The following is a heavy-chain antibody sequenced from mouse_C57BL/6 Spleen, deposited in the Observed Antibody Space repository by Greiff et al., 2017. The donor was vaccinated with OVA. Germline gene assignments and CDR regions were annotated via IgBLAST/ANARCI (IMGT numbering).Heavy chain of an antibody. D-gene: IGHD1-1*01. CDR3: ARDFHYYGSSHYAMDY. CDR1: GYTFTDYY. CDR2: INPNNGGT. Sequence: EVQLQQSGPELVKPGASVKISCKASGYTFTDYYMNWVKQSHGKSLEWIGDINPNNGGTSYNQKFKGKATLTVDKSSSTAYMELRSLTSEDSAVYYCARDFHYYGSSHYAMDYWGQGTSVTVSS. V-gene: IGHV1-26*01. J-gene: IGHJ4*01.